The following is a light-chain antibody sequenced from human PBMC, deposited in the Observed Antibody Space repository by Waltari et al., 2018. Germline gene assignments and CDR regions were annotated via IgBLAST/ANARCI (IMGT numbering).Light chain of an antibody. Sequence: EIVLTQSPGTLSLSPGERATLSCRASQSVRSSYLAWYQQKPGQAPRLLIYGASSRATGIPDRCSGSGSGTDFTLTISRLEPEDFAVYYCQQYGTLITFGQGTRLEIK. CDR2: GAS. CDR3: QQYGTLIT. J-gene: IGKJ5*01. V-gene: IGKV3-20*01. CDR1: QSVRSSY.